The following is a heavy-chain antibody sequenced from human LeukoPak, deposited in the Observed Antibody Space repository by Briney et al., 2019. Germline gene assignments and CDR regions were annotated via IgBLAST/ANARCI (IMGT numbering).Heavy chain of an antibody. V-gene: IGHV3-21*01. CDR3: ARDLSRYGDYIDY. D-gene: IGHD4-17*01. J-gene: IGHJ4*02. CDR2: ISSSSSYI. Sequence: PGGSLRLSCAASGFTFSSYSMNWVRQAPGKGLEWVSSISSSSSYIYYADSVKGRLTISRDNAKNSLYLQMNSLRAEDTAVYYCARDLSRYGDYIDYWGQGTPVTVSS. CDR1: GFTFSSYS.